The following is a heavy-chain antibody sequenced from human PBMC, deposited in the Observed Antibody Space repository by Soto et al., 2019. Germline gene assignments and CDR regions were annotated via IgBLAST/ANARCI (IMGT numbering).Heavy chain of an antibody. CDR2: IFSDNER. CDR1: GFSLTNGKMG. D-gene: IGHD4-17*01. V-gene: IGHV2-26*01. J-gene: IGHJ6*02. Sequence: SGPTLENPAETGTLSCTVSGFSLTNGKMGVSWMGEPPGKALEWLAHIFSDNERSYSTSLQGRLTISKDTSGSQVVLSMTNVDPVDTATYYCARMNVDSYQFYYAMDVWGQGTTVTVSS. CDR3: ARMNVDSYQFYYAMDV.